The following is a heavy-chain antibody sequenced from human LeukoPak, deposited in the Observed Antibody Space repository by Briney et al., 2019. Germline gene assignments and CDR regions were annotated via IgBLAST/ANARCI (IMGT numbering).Heavy chain of an antibody. CDR3: VRDGGTFILENDTDRHNWLDP. D-gene: IGHD5-18*01. CDR2: MQTSEIV. CDR1: GDSISKAGFY. J-gene: IGHJ5*02. V-gene: IGHV4-61*02. Sequence: SQTLSLTCTVSGDSISKAGFYWSWIRQPAGKGLEWMGRMQTSEIVSYNPSLRSRVTISIDTSKNQFSLRLSSVTAADLAVCYSVRDGGTFILENDTDRHNWLDPWGQGSLVTVSS.